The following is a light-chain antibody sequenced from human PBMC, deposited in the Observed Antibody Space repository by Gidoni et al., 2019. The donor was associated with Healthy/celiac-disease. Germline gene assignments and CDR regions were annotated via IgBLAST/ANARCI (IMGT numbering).Light chain of an antibody. V-gene: IGKV1-6*01. CDR1: QGIRND. J-gene: IGKJ1*01. CDR2: AAS. CDR3: LQDYNYQWT. Sequence: AIQITQSPSSLSASVGDIVTITCRARQGIRNDLGWYQQKPGKAPKLLIYAASSLQSGVPSRFSGSGSGTDFTLTISSLQPEDFATYYCLQDYNYQWTFGQGTKVEIK.